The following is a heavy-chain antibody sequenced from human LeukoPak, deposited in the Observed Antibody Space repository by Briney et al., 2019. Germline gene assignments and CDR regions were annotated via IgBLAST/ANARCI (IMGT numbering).Heavy chain of an antibody. CDR1: GFTFSSYW. D-gene: IGHD1-26*01. CDR2: IKQDGSEK. J-gene: IGHJ4*02. CDR3: AKIVIVGATDLDY. V-gene: IGHV3-7*03. Sequence: GGSLRLSCAASGFTFSSYWMSWVRQAPGKGLEWVANIKQDGSEKYYVDSVKGRFTISRDNAKNSLYLQMNSLRAEDTAVYYCAKIVIVGATDLDYWGQGTLVTVSS.